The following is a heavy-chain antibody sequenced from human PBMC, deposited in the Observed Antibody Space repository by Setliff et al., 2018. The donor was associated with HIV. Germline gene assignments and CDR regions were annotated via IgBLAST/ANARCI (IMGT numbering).Heavy chain of an antibody. CDR3: AKTYYYDSSGYYYFDS. D-gene: IGHD3-22*01. Sequence: PGGSLRLSCAASGFTFSSYSMNWVRQAPGKGLEWVSSINIGRGDKFYADSVQGRFTISRDNAKNSLYLQMDGLRAEDTAVYYCAKTYYYDSSGYYYFDSWGQGTLVTVSS. CDR2: INIGRGDK. V-gene: IGHV3-21*01. CDR1: GFTFSSYS. J-gene: IGHJ4*02.